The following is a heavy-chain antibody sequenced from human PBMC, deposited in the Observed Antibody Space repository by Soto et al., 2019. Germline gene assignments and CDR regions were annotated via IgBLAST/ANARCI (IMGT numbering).Heavy chain of an antibody. CDR3: ARGPDGSIFGAVSPLMGFYGELLLGAFDS. CDR1: GYTFTSYA. Sequence: QVQLVQSGAEVKKPGASVKVSCKASGYTFTSYAMHWVRQAPGQRLEWMGWINAGNGNTKYSQKFQGRVTITRDTSASTGYMELSSLRSEDTAGYYGARGPDGSIFGAVSPLMGFYGELLLGAFDSWGPGTMVTVSS. J-gene: IGHJ3*02. V-gene: IGHV1-3*01. D-gene: IGHD3-3*01. CDR2: INAGNGNT.